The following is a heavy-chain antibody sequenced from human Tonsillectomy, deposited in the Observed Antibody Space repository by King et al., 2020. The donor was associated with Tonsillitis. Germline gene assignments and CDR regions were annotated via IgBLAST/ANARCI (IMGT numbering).Heavy chain of an antibody. CDR1: GFTVSSNY. Sequence: VQLVESGGGLVQPGGSLRLSCAASGFTVSSNYMSWVRQAPGKGLGWVSVIYSGGSTYYADSLQGRFTISRHNAKNTLYLQMNSLRAEDTAVYYCARKSSRRWSFDYWGQGPLVTVSS. J-gene: IGHJ4*02. D-gene: IGHD6-13*01. CDR3: ARKSSRRWSFDY. CDR2: IYSGGST. V-gene: IGHV3-53*04.